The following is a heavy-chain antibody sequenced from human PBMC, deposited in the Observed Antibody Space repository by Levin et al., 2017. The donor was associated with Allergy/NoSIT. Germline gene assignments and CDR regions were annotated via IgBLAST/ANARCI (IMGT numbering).Heavy chain of an antibody. Sequence: GGSLRLSCAASGFTFDDYGMSWVRQAPGKGLEWVSGINWNGGSTGYADSVKGRFTISRDNAKNSLYLQMNSLRAEDTALYYCARGAYYDYVWGSYRYPYYFDYWGQGTLVTVSS. CDR3: ARGAYYDYVWGSYRYPYYFDY. V-gene: IGHV3-20*04. J-gene: IGHJ4*02. D-gene: IGHD3-16*02. CDR2: INWNGGST. CDR1: GFTFDDYG.